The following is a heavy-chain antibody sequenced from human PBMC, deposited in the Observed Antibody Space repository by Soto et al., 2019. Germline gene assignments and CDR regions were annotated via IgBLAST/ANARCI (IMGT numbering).Heavy chain of an antibody. D-gene: IGHD2-21*02. CDR1: GGSISSSSFY. J-gene: IGHJ3*02. CDR2: IYYSGST. CDR3: ARHIVVVTAIPGDAFDI. V-gene: IGHV4-39*01. Sequence: SETPSLTCTVSGGSISSSSFYWGWVRQPPGEGLEWIGSIYYSGSTYYNPSLKSRVTISVDTSKNQFSLKLSSVTAADTAVYYCARHIVVVTAIPGDAFDIWGQGTMVTVSS.